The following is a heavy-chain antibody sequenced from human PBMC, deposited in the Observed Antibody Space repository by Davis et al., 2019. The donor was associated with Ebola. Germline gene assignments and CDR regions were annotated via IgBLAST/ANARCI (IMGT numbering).Heavy chain of an antibody. CDR2: ISGSGGST. CDR3: AKESLRFLEWYLYGMDV. J-gene: IGHJ6*02. CDR1: GFTFSSYA. D-gene: IGHD3-3*01. Sequence: GGSLRLSCAASGFTFSSYAMSWVRQATGKGLDWVSAISGSGGSTYYADSVKGRFTISRDNSKNTLYLQMNSLRAEDTAVYYCAKESLRFLEWYLYGMDVWGQGTTVTVSS. V-gene: IGHV3-23*01.